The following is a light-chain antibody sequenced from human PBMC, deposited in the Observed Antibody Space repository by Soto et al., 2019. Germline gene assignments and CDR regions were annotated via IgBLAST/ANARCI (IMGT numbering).Light chain of an antibody. Sequence: DIQITQSPSTLSGSVGDRVTITFRASQTISSWLAWYQQKPGKAPKLLIYKASTLKSGVPSRFSGSGSGTEFTLTISSLQPDDFAIYCCQQYNSYSGAFGQGTKVDIK. CDR2: KAS. CDR3: QQYNSYSGA. V-gene: IGKV1-5*03. CDR1: QTISSW. J-gene: IGKJ1*01.